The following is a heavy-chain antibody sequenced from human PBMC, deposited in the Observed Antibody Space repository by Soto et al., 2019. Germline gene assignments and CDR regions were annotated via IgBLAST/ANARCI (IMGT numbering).Heavy chain of an antibody. CDR3: ASSEAVPTTTYYYWYIDV. Sequence: QVQLVQSGAEVKKPGASVRISCKASGYTFTDYYLHWVRQAPGQGLEWMGIMNPSGGVTSYAQKFQGRVAVTRDTSTITVYMQLSSLRSEDTAVYYCASSEAVPTTTYYYWYIDVWGKGTTVTVSS. CDR2: MNPSGGVT. V-gene: IGHV1-46*03. D-gene: IGHD2-2*01. J-gene: IGHJ6*03. CDR1: GYTFTDYY.